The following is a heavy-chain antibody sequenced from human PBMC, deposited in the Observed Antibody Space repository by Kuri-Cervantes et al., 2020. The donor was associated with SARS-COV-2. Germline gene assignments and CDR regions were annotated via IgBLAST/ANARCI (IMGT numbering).Heavy chain of an antibody. CDR1: GGSFSGYY. D-gene: IGHD2-15*01. Sequence: SETLSLTCAVYGGSFSGYYWSWIRQPPGKGLEWIGEINHSGSTNYNPSLKSRVTMSVDTSKNQFYLKLSSVTAADTAVYYCARGDCSGGSCYFDYWGQGTLVTVSS. J-gene: IGHJ4*02. CDR3: ARGDCSGGSCYFDY. CDR2: INHSGST. V-gene: IGHV4-34*01.